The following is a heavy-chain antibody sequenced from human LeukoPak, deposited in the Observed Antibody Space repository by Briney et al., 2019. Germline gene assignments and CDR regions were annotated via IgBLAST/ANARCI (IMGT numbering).Heavy chain of an antibody. D-gene: IGHD3-16*01. V-gene: IGHV4-38-2*02. J-gene: IGHJ5*02. Sequence: PSETLSLTCTVSGYSISSGYYWGWIRQPPGKGLEWIGSIYHSGSTYYNPSLKSRVTISVDTSKNQFSLKLSSVTAADTAVYYCARSLLTFGGVMYNWFDPWGQGTLVTVSS. CDR2: IYHSGST. CDR1: GYSISSGYY. CDR3: ARSLLTFGGVMYNWFDP.